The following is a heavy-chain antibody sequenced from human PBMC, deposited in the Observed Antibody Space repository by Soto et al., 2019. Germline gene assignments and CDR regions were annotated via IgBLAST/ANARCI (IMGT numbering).Heavy chain of an antibody. Sequence: EVQLVESGGGLIQPGGSLRLSCAVSGFTVSNNYMSWVRQAPGKGLEGVSVIYSGGYTAYGDSVKGRFTISRDNSKNTLSFQIKGRGARDPAFFYCGTHPGGGGYWGQGTLVTVSS. V-gene: IGHV3-53*01. CDR2: IYSGGYT. CDR1: GFTVSNNY. CDR3: GTHPGGGGY. D-gene: IGHD3-10*01. J-gene: IGHJ4*02.